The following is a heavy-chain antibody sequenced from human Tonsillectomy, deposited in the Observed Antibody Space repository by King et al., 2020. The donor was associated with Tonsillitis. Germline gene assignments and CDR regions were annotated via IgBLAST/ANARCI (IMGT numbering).Heavy chain of an antibody. Sequence: VQLVESGGGLVQPGGSLRLSCAASGFTFSSYAMSWVRQAPGKGLEWVSTISDSGGNTQYADSVKGRFTISRDNSKNTVYLQMNSLRVEDTAVYYCAKDVGPSPFFDYWGQGTLVTVSS. J-gene: IGHJ4*02. D-gene: IGHD1-26*01. CDR3: AKDVGPSPFFDY. CDR2: ISDSGGNT. CDR1: GFTFSSYA. V-gene: IGHV3-23*04.